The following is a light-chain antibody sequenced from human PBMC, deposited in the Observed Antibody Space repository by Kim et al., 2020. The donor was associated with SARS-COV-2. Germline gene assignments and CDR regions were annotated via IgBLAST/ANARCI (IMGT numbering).Light chain of an antibody. V-gene: IGKV1-17*03. CDR3: LQHNNYPLT. CDR1: QGSSKY. J-gene: IGKJ5*01. CDR2: AAS. Sequence: ACVGDIVTITCRESQGSSKYLAWFQQKPEKVPKLLIYAASSLQSGAPSRFSGSGSGTEFTLTITSLQPEDFSTYNWLQHNNYPLTFGQGKRLESK.